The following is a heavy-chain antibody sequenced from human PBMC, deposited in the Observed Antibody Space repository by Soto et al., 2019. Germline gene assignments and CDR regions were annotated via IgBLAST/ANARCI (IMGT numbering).Heavy chain of an antibody. V-gene: IGHV4-39*01. CDR2: TYYSGST. J-gene: IGHJ1*01. D-gene: IGHD1-26*01. CDR3: ARRVGAVPSQD. Sequence: HLQLQESGPGLVKPSETLSLTCSVSGASISSRSYHWDWIRQAPGKGLEWIGSTYYSGSTYYNPSLESRCTISVDTSKNQFSLKLNSVTAADTAVYYCARRVGAVPSQDWGQGTLVTVSS. CDR1: GASISSRSYH.